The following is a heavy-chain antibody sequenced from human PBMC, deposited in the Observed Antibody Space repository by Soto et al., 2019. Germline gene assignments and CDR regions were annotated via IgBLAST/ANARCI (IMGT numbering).Heavy chain of an antibody. CDR2: ISGSGGST. CDR3: AKVVVVVAATDQFDY. Sequence: GGSLRLSCAASGFTFSSYAMSWVRQAPGKGLEWVSVISGSGGSTYYADSVKGRFTISRDNSKNTLYLQMNSLRAEDTAVYYCAKVVVVVAATDQFDYWGQGTLVTVSS. J-gene: IGHJ4*02. D-gene: IGHD2-15*01. CDR1: GFTFSSYA. V-gene: IGHV3-23*01.